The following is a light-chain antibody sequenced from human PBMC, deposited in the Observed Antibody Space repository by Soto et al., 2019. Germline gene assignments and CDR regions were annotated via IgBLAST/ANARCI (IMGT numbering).Light chain of an antibody. CDR2: DAS. Sequence: VVLTQSPATLSLSPGERATLSCRTSLSVSVYLDWYQQKPGQAPRLLISDASNRATGIPARFSGSGSGTAFTLTISSLEPEDFAVYYCHQRQYWPPLTFGQGTRLEIK. CDR3: HQRQYWPPLT. V-gene: IGKV3-11*01. J-gene: IGKJ5*01. CDR1: LSVSVY.